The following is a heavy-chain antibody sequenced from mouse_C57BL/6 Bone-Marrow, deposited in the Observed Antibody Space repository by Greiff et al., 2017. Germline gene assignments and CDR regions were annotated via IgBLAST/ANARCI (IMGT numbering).Heavy chain of an antibody. Sequence: VQLQQSGAELVKPGASVTLSCTASGFNIKDYYMHWVKQRTEQGLEWIGRIDPEDGETKYAPKFPGKATITADTSSNTAYLQLSSLTSEDTAVYYCARSLYAMDYWGQGTSVTVSS. CDR2: IDPEDGET. V-gene: IGHV14-2*01. J-gene: IGHJ4*01. CDR3: ARSLYAMDY. CDR1: GFNIKDYY.